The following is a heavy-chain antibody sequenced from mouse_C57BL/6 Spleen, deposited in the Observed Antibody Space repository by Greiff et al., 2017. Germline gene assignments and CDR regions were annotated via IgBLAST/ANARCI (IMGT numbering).Heavy chain of an antibody. CDR2: IYPGSGNT. CDR1: GYTFTDYY. CDR3: ARGYDGYYEGYMDY. Sequence: VQLQQSGAELVRPGASVKLSCKASGYTFTDYYINWVKQRPGQGLEWIARIYPGSGNTYYNEKFKGKATLTAEKSSSTAYMQLSSLTSEDSAVYFCARGYDGYYEGYMDYWGQGTSVTVSS. D-gene: IGHD2-3*01. V-gene: IGHV1-76*01. J-gene: IGHJ4*01.